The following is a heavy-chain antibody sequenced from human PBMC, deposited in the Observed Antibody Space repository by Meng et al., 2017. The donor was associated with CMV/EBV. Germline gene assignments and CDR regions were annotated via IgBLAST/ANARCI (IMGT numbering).Heavy chain of an antibody. Sequence: KPGSPVSSSCTASGYTFTHYGSSWVRQAPGQGIEWMGWISAYNGNTNYAQKLQGRVTMITDTSTNTAYMELRSLRSDDTAVYYCARVGVGATCYFDYWGQGTLVTVSS. CDR2: ISAYNGNT. CDR1: GYTFTHYG. D-gene: IGHD1-26*01. V-gene: IGHV1-18*01. J-gene: IGHJ4*02. CDR3: ARVGVGATCYFDY.